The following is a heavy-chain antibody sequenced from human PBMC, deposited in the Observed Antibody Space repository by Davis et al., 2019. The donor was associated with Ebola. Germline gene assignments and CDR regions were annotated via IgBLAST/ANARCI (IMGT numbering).Heavy chain of an antibody. CDR2: ISAYNGNT. V-gene: IGHV1-18*01. J-gene: IGHJ6*02. CDR3: AREGSCSSTSCYPRLYYYYGMDV. D-gene: IGHD2-2*01. Sequence: AASVKVSCKASGGTFSSYAISWVRQAPGQGLEWMGWISAYNGNTKYAQKLQGRVTMTTDTSTSTAYMELRSLRSDDTAVYYCAREGSCSSTSCYPRLYYYYGMDVWGQGTTVTVSS. CDR1: GGTFSSYA.